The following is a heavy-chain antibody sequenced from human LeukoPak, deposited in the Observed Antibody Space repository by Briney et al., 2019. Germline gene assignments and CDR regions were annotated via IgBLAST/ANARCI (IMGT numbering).Heavy chain of an antibody. CDR3: ARDMSMVRGVIITFGY. D-gene: IGHD3-10*01. CDR1: GYTFTGYY. CDR2: INPNSGGT. V-gene: IGHV1-2*02. J-gene: IGHJ4*02. Sequence: ASVKVSCKASGYTFTGYYMHWVRQAPGQGLEWMGWINPNSGGTNYVQKFQGRVTMTRDTSISTAYMELSRLRSDDTAVYYCARDMSMVRGVIITFGYWGQGTLATVSS.